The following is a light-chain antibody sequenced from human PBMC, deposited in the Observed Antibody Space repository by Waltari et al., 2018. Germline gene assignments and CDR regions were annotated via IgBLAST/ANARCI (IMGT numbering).Light chain of an antibody. J-gene: IGKJ4*01. CDR2: GAS. Sequence: EIVMTQSPATLSVSPGERAPLPCRASQSVSSNLAWYQQKPGQAPRLLIYGASTRAPGIPARFSGSGSGTEFTLTISSLQSEDFAVYYCQQYNNWPPLTFGGGTKVEIK. V-gene: IGKV3-15*01. CDR3: QQYNNWPPLT. CDR1: QSVSSN.